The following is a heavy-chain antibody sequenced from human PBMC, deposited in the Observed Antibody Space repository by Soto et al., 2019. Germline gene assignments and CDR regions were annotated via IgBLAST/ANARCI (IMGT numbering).Heavy chain of an antibody. CDR2: ISYDGSNK. CDR1: GFPFSSYG. V-gene: IGHV3-30*03. Sequence: QVPLVESGGGVVQPGRSLRLSCAASGFPFSSYGMHWVRQAPGKGLDWVALISYDGSNKYYADSVKSRFTISRDNSKHTLYLEMSSLRVEDTAVYYCAGGQYYFDYCGQGTLVSVSS. J-gene: IGHJ4*02. D-gene: IGHD2-15*01. CDR3: AGGQYYFDY.